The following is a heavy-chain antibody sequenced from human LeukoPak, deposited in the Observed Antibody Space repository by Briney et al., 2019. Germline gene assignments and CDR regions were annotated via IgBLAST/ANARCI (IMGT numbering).Heavy chain of an antibody. V-gene: IGHV4-39*07. CDR3: ARFGSSWSDNWFDP. D-gene: IGHD6-13*01. Sequence: SETLSLTCTVSGGSISSSSYYWGWIRQPPGKGLEWIGSIYYSGSTYYNPSLKSRVTISVDTSKNQFSLKLSSVTAADTAVYYCARFGSSWSDNWFDPWGQGTLVTVSS. CDR2: IYYSGST. CDR1: GGSISSSSYY. J-gene: IGHJ5*02.